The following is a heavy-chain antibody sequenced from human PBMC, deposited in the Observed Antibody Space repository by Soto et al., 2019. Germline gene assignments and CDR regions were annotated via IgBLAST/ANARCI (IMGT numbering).Heavy chain of an antibody. J-gene: IGHJ3*02. D-gene: IGHD2-2*01. CDR1: GFTFGDYA. Sequence: GGSLRLSCTASGFTFGDYAMSWFRQAPGKGLEWVGFIRSKAYGGTTEYAASVKGRFTISRDDSKSIAYLQMNSLKTEDTALYYCTRYCSSTSCHNAFDIWGQGTMVTVSS. CDR3: TRYCSSTSCHNAFDI. CDR2: IRSKAYGGTT. V-gene: IGHV3-49*03.